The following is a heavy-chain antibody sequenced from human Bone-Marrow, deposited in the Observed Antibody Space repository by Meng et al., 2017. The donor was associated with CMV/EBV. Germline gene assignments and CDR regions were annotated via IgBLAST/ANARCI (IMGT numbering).Heavy chain of an antibody. CDR1: GGSINTNTYY. V-gene: IGHV4-39*01. J-gene: IGHJ6*04. CDR2: IYDSGST. Sequence: SETLSLTCTVSGGSINTNTYYWGWIRQPTGEGLEWIGSIYDSGSTYYNPSLQSRVTMSVDTTKHQFSLNLSSVTAADTAVYFCAGSADNDFWSGYSSWVKGTTVTVSS. D-gene: IGHD3-3*01. CDR3: AGSADNDFWSGYSS.